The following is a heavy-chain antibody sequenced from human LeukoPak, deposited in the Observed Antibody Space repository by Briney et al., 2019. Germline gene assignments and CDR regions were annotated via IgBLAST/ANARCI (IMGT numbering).Heavy chain of an antibody. V-gene: IGHV4-4*09. CDR3: ARLGGGGSYSGWGDP. D-gene: IGHD1-26*01. CDR1: GDSISSYY. Sequence: SETLSLTSRVSGDSISSYYWSWIRQPQGKGLEWNGYIYSRGSTNYNPSLKSRLTISIGTSKNQFSLKLSSVTAADTAGYYCARLGGGGSYSGWGDPWGQGTLVTVSS. J-gene: IGHJ5*02. CDR2: IYSRGST.